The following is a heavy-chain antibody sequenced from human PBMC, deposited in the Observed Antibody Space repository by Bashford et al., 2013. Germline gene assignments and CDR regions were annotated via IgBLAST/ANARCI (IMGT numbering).Heavy chain of an antibody. CDR3: ARDDLHYYDSGGYSHY. J-gene: IGHJ4*02. Sequence: RQAPGKGLEWVSDISSSGTTIFYADSVQGRFTISRDNAKNSLYLQMNSLRAEDTAVYYCARDDLHYYDSGGYSHYWGQGTLVTVSS. D-gene: IGHD3-22*01. CDR2: ISSSGTTI. V-gene: IGHV3-11*01.